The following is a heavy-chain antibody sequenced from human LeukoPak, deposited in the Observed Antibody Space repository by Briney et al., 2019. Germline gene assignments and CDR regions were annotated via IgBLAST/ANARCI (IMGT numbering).Heavy chain of an antibody. CDR1: GLTFSSYA. Sequence: GSLRLSCAASGLTFSSYAMSWVRQSPGKGLEWIGYIYYTGSTNYNPSLKSRVTISIDMSRTQFSLKLRSVTAADTAVYYCASTYFGSGSFPLDYWGQGTLVTVSS. CDR3: ASTYFGSGSFPLDY. D-gene: IGHD3-10*01. V-gene: IGHV4-59*01. CDR2: IYYTGST. J-gene: IGHJ4*02.